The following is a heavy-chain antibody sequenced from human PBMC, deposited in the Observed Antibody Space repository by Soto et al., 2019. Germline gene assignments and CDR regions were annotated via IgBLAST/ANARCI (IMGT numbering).Heavy chain of an antibody. V-gene: IGHV3-23*01. CDR2: ISGSGGST. CDR3: AKDLKIGIAARPPHDY. Sequence: GGSLRLSCAASGFTFSSYAMSWVRQAPGKGLEWVSAISGSGGSTYYADSVKGRFTISRDNSKNTLYLQMNSLRAEDTAVYYCAKDLKIGIAARPPHDYWGQGTLVTVSS. CDR1: GFTFSSYA. J-gene: IGHJ4*02. D-gene: IGHD6-6*01.